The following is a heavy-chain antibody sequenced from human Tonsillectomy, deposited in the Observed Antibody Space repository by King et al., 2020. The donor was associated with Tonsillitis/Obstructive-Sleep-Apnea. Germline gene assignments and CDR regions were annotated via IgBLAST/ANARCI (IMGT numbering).Heavy chain of an antibody. CDR3: ARVSLDYGGNSAFDY. J-gene: IGHJ4*02. Sequence: DVQLVESGGGLVTPGWSLRLSCAASGFTFSTYSMNWVRQAPGKGLEWVSSISSSSSYIYYADSVKGRFTISRDNAKNSLYLQMNSLRAEDTAVYYCARVSLDYGGNSAFDYWGQGTLVTVSS. CDR2: ISSSSSYI. D-gene: IGHD4-23*01. CDR1: GFTFSTYS. V-gene: IGHV3-21*01.